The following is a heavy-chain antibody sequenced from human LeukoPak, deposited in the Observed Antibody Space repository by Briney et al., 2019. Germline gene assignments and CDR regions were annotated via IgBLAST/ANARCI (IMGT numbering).Heavy chain of an antibody. CDR2: INPNSGGT. CDR3: ASWYSSSWYPTYYYGMDV. Sequence: ASVKVSCKASGYTFTGYYMHWVRQAPGQGLEWMGWINPNSGGTNYAQKFQGRVTMTRDTSISTAYMELSRLRSDDTAVYYCASWYSSSWYPTYYYGMDVWGQGTTDTVSS. CDR1: GYTFTGYY. J-gene: IGHJ6*02. V-gene: IGHV1-2*02. D-gene: IGHD6-13*01.